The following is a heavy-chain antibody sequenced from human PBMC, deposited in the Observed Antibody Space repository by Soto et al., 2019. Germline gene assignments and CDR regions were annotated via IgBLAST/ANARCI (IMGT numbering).Heavy chain of an antibody. J-gene: IGHJ3*02. CDR1: GYTFTSYY. V-gene: IGHV1-46*03. CDR2: INPSGGST. D-gene: IGHD2-21*02. Sequence: ASVKVSCKASGYTFTSYYMHWVRQAPGQGLEWMGIINPSGGSTSYAQKFQGRVTMTRDTSTSTVYMELSSLRSEDTSVYYCARGGTPETAYDAFDIWGQGTMVTVSS. CDR3: ARGGTPETAYDAFDI.